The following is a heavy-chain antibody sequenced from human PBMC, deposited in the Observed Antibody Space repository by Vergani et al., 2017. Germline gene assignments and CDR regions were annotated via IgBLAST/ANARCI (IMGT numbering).Heavy chain of an antibody. CDR1: GFTFDDYT. D-gene: IGHD2-15*01. CDR2: ISWDGGST. Sequence: EVQLVESGGVVVQPGGSLRLSCAASGFTFDDYTMHWVRQAPGKGLEWVSLISWDGGSTYYADSVKGRFTISSDDSKNSLYLQMNSLRTGATALYYCAKGYCSGSSCDELEGHYMDVGGEGTTVTVSS. CDR3: AKGYCSGSSCDELEGHYMDV. V-gene: IGHV3-43*01. J-gene: IGHJ6*03.